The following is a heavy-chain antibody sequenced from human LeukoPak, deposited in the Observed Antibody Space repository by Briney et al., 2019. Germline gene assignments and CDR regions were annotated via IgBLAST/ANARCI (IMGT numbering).Heavy chain of an antibody. CDR1: GYSFTNFD. CDR3: ARGPQWRGDYYYMDV. V-gene: IGHV1-8*01. Sequence: GASVKVSCKASGYSFTNFDISWVRQATGQGLEWMGWMNPNSGNKGYVQKFQGRVSMTMNTSITTAYMELSSLRSEDTAVYYCARGPQWRGDYYYMDVWGRGTTVTVSS. CDR2: MNPNSGNK. D-gene: IGHD6-19*01. J-gene: IGHJ6*03.